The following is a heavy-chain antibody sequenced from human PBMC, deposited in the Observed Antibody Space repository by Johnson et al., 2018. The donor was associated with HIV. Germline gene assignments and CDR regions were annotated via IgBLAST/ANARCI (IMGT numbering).Heavy chain of an antibody. J-gene: IGHJ3*01. V-gene: IGHV3-30*04. Sequence: QVQLVESGGGVVQPGRSLRLSCAASGFIFSDYVIHWVRQAPGKGLEWVSVISADGRNKYSADSAKGRFTISRDNAKNSLYLQMNSLRAEDTALYYCARGGLGYQNSHDPFDVWGQGTMVTVSS. CDR3: ARGGLGYQNSHDPFDV. CDR2: ISADGRNK. CDR1: GFIFSDYV. D-gene: IGHD3-16*02.